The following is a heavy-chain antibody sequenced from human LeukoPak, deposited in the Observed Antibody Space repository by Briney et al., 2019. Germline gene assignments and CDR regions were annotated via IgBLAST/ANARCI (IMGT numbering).Heavy chain of an antibody. D-gene: IGHD3-22*01. CDR1: GYTFTSYG. CDR3: ARADSNYYDSSGYSSHFDL. J-gene: IGHJ2*01. Sequence: GASVKVSCKASGYTFTSYGISWVRQAPGQGLEWMGWISAYNGNTNYAQKLQGRVTMTTDTSTSTAYMELRSLRSEDTAVYYCARADSNYYDSSGYSSHFDLWGRGTLVNVSS. CDR2: ISAYNGNT. V-gene: IGHV1-18*01.